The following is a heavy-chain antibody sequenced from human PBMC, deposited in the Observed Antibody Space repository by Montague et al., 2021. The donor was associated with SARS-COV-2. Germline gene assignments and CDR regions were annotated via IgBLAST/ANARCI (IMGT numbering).Heavy chain of an antibody. CDR2: VSSSGST. CDR3: ARDVVTHLGTFDY. Sequence: SETLSLTCTVSGDSITYFYWSWIRQPAGKGLEWIGRVSSSGSTNYNPSLRSRVSMSVATSKSRFSLRLSPVTAADTAVYYCARDVVTHLGTFDYWGRGTLVTVSS. V-gene: IGHV4-4*07. J-gene: IGHJ4*02. CDR1: GDSITYFY. D-gene: IGHD4-23*01.